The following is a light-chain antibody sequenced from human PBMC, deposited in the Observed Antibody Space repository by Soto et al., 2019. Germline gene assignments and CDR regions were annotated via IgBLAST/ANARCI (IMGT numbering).Light chain of an antibody. V-gene: IGLV2-14*01. Sequence: QSVLTQPASVSRAPGQSVTISCTGTSSHVGGYNYVSWYQQHPGTAPKFMIYDVSNRPSGVSNRFSGSKSGNTASLTISGLQAEDEADYYCSSYTTSNTRQIVFGTGSKVTVL. J-gene: IGLJ1*01. CDR2: DVS. CDR1: SSHVGGYNY. CDR3: SSYTTSNTRQIV.